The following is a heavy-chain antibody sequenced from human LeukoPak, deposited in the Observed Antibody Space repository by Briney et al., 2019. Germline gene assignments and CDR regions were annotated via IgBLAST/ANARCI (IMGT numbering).Heavy chain of an antibody. CDR3: ARSWSSGYYYYYYYYYYMDV. J-gene: IGHJ6*03. CDR1: GYTFTSYG. Sequence: GASVKVSCKASGYTFTSYGISWVRQAPGQGLEWMGWISAYNGNTNYAQKLQGRVTITTDTSTSTAYMELRSLRSDDTAVYYCARSWSSGYYYYYYYYYYMDVWGKGTTVTISS. CDR2: ISAYNGNT. V-gene: IGHV1-18*01. D-gene: IGHD3-22*01.